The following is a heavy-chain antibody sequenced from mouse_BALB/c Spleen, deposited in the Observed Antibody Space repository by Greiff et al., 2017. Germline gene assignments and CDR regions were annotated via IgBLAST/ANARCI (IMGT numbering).Heavy chain of an antibody. V-gene: IGHV5-6-5*01. CDR2: ISSGGST. CDR3: ARGDYYGSSPYYYAMDY. CDR1: GFTFSSYA. D-gene: IGHD1-1*01. Sequence: EVQLVESGGGLVKPGGSLKLSCAASGFTFSSYAMSWVRQTPEKRLEWVASISSGGSTYYPDSVKGRFTISRDNARNILYLQMSSLRSEDTAMYYCARGDYYGSSPYYYAMDYWGQGTSVTVSS. J-gene: IGHJ4*01.